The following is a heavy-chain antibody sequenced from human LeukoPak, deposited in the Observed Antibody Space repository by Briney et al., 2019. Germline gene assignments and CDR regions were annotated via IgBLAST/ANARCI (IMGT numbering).Heavy chain of an antibody. J-gene: IGHJ4*02. CDR3: ARGWELPHFNY. Sequence: SETLSLTCTVSGGSTSSYYWSWIRQPPGKGLEWIGYIYYSGSTNYNPSLKSRVTISVDTSKNQFSLKLSSVTAADTAVYYCARGWELPHFNYWGQGTLVTVSS. D-gene: IGHD1-26*01. CDR2: IYYSGST. V-gene: IGHV4-59*01. CDR1: GGSTSSYY.